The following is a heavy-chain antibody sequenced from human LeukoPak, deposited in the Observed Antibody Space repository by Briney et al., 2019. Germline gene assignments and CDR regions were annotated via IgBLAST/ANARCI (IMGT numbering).Heavy chain of an antibody. Sequence: GGSLRLSCTASGFTFGDYAMSWVRQAPGKGLEWVGFIRSKAYGGTTEYAASVKGRFTISGDDSKSIAYLQMNSLKTEDTAVYYCTRTVTFDYWGQGTLVTVSS. CDR3: TRTVTFDY. CDR1: GFTFGDYA. CDR2: IRSKAYGGTT. J-gene: IGHJ4*02. V-gene: IGHV3-49*04. D-gene: IGHD4-17*01.